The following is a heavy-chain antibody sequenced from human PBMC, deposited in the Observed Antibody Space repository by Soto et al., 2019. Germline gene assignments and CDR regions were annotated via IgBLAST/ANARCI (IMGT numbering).Heavy chain of an antibody. CDR1: GESISSSSYY. J-gene: IGHJ4*02. V-gene: IGHV4-39*01. Sequence: PSETLSPTCIVSGESISSSSYYWGWIRQPPGKGLEWIGSIYYSGRTYYNPSFKSRVTISIDTSKNQFSLKLSSVTATDTAVYYCVRQRTTVVTQAYFDHWSQGALVTVSS. CDR2: IYYSGRT. D-gene: IGHD2-21*02. CDR3: VRQRTTVVTQAYFDH.